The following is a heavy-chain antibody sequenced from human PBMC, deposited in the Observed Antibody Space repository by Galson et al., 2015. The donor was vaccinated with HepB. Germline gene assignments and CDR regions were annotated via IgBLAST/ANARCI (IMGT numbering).Heavy chain of an antibody. CDR1: GFMFSSYW. CDR3: VRGTYYDYIWGTYDFYSYYYGLDV. CDR2: INGDGNST. J-gene: IGHJ6*02. V-gene: IGHV3-74*03. D-gene: IGHD3-16*01. Sequence: SLRLSCAASGFMFSSYWMHWVHQAPGKGLEWVSHINGDGNSTTYADSVKGRFTISRDNAKNVLYLQMKSLRPEDTAVYYCVRGTYYDYIWGTYDFYSYYYGLDVWGQGTTVTVSS.